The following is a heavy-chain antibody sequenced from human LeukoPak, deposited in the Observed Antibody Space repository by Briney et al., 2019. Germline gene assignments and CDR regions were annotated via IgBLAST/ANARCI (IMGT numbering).Heavy chain of an antibody. V-gene: IGHV3-53*01. CDR1: GFIVNNKY. J-gene: IGHJ6*03. D-gene: IGHD1-26*01. CDR3: ARDPYSGSYGAYYYYYMDV. CDR2: IYNDGRT. Sequence: GGSLRLSCAASGFIVNNKYMTWVRQAPGKGLEWVSLIYNDGRTYYADSVKGRCTISRDNSKNTLYLQMNSLRVEDTAVYYCARDPYSGSYGAYYYYYMDVWGKGTTVTISS.